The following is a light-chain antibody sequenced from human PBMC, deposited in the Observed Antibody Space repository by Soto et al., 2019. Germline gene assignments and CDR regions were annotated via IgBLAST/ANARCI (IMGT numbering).Light chain of an antibody. J-gene: IGLJ2*01. V-gene: IGLV1-44*01. CDR1: SSNIGSNT. CDR3: AAWDDSLRVV. CDR2: SNN. Sequence: QSVLTQPPSASGTPGQRVTISCSGSSSNIGSNTGNWYQQLPGTAPKLLIYSNNQRPSGVPDRFSGSKSGTSASLAISGLQSEDEADYYCAAWDDSLRVVFGGGTKLTVL.